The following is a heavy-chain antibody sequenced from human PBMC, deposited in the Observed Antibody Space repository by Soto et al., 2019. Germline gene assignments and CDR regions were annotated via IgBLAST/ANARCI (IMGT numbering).Heavy chain of an antibody. Sequence: PGGSLRLSCAASGFTLSSYSMNWVRQAPGKGLEWVSSISSSSSYIYYADSVKGRFTISRDNAKNSLYLQMNSLRAEDTAVYYCARDNWNYVYYYYYGMDVWGQGTTVTVS. D-gene: IGHD1-7*01. CDR3: ARDNWNYVYYYYYGMDV. CDR1: GFTLSSYS. V-gene: IGHV3-21*01. CDR2: ISSSSSYI. J-gene: IGHJ6*02.